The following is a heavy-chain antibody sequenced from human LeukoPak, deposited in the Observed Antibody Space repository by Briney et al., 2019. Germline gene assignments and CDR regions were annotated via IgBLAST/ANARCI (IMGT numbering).Heavy chain of an antibody. D-gene: IGHD3-3*01. CDR2: IYYSGST. Sequence: SETLSLTCTVSGGSISSNYWSWIRQPPGKGLEWIGYIYYSGSTNYSPSLKSRVTMSVDTSKNQFSLKLSSVTAPDTAVYYCASSVGVVKSFDYWGQGTLVTVSS. CDR3: ASSVGVVKSFDY. J-gene: IGHJ4*02. CDR1: GGSISSNY. V-gene: IGHV4-59*01.